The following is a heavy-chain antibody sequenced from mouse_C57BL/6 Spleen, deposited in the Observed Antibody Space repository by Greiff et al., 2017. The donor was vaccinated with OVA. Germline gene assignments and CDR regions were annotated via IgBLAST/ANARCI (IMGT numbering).Heavy chain of an antibody. J-gene: IGHJ4*01. CDR1: GYSITSGYY. CDR3: ARDLGYAMDY. D-gene: IGHD4-1*01. V-gene: IGHV3-6*01. Sequence: EVKLMESGPGLVKPSQSLSLTCSVTGYSITSGYYWNWIRQFPGNNLEWMGYISYDGSNNYHPSLKNRISITRDTSKNQFFLKLNSVTTEDTATYYCARDLGYAMDYWGQGTSVTVSS. CDR2: ISYDGSN.